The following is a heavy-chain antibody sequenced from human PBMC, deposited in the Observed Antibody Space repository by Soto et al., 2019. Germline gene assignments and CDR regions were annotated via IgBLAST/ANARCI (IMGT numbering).Heavy chain of an antibody. Sequence: QVQLVQPGAEVKKPGSSVKVSCKASGGTFSSYTISWVRQAPGQGLEWMGRIIPILGIANYAQKFQGRVTITADKSTSTAYMELSSLRSEDTAVYYCARGRGCSGGSCFGNWFDPWGQGTLVTVSS. CDR3: ARGRGCSGGSCFGNWFDP. D-gene: IGHD2-15*01. CDR2: IIPILGIA. CDR1: GGTFSSYT. V-gene: IGHV1-69*02. J-gene: IGHJ5*02.